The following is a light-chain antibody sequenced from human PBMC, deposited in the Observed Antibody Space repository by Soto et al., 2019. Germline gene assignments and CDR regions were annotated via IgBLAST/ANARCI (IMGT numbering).Light chain of an antibody. CDR2: DAA. CDR3: QQYDSYSKT. CDR1: ESISYW. Sequence: DIQLTQSPSTLTASVGDRVTIGCRASESISYWLAWYQQKPGKAPKLLIYDAASRSSGVPSRFSGSGSETEITLTISTLQPADLATYYCQQYDSYSKTFGQGTQLEIK. V-gene: IGKV1-5*01. J-gene: IGKJ2*01.